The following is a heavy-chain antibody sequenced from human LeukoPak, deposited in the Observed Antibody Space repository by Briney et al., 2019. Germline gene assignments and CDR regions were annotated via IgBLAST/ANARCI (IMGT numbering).Heavy chain of an antibody. D-gene: IGHD3-10*01. V-gene: IGHV4-34*01. CDR1: GGSFSGYY. Sequence: PSETLSLTCAVYGGSFSGYYWSWIRQPPGKGLEWIWEINNSGSTNYNPSLKSRVTISVDTSKNQFSLKLSTVTAADTAVYYCARGRVTMVRGVTKPYNWFDPWGQGTLVTVSS. CDR3: ARGRVTMVRGVTKPYNWFDP. CDR2: INNSGST. J-gene: IGHJ5*02.